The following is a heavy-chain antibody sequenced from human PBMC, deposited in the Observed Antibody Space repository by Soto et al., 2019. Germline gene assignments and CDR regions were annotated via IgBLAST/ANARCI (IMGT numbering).Heavy chain of an antibody. CDR1: GFSLSTSGVG. CDR3: AQENEYSSSSGRAYFQH. J-gene: IGHJ1*01. D-gene: IGHD6-6*01. Sequence: QITLKESGPTLVNPTQTLTLTCTFSGFSLSTSGVGVGWIRQPPGKALEWLALIYWDDDKRYSPSLKSRLTITKDTSKNQVVLTMTNMDPVDTATYYCAQENEYSSSSGRAYFQHWGQGTLVTVSS. CDR2: IYWDDDK. V-gene: IGHV2-5*02.